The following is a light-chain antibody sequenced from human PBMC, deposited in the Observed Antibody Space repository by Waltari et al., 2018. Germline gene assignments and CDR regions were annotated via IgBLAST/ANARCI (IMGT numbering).Light chain of an antibody. J-gene: IGKJ1*01. CDR1: QSINNW. CDR2: DAS. CDR3: QQYNSFWT. V-gene: IGKV1-5*01. Sequence: DIQMTQSPSTLSASVGDRVTITCRDSQSINNWLAWFQQKPGKAPKLLIYDASSLESGVPSRFSGSGSGTEFTLTISSLQPDDFATYYCQQYNSFWTFGQGTKVEIK.